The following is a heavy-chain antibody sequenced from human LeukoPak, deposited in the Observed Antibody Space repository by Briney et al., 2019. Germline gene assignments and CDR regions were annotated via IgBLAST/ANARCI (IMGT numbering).Heavy chain of an antibody. D-gene: IGHD6-6*01. CDR3: ARARSSSGNWFDP. Sequence: GGSLRLSCAAPGFTFSSYGMHWVRQAPGKGLERVAVIWYDGSNKYYADSVKGRFTISRDNSKNTLYLQMNSLRAEDTAVYYCARARSSSGNWFDPWGQGTLVTVSS. CDR1: GFTFSSYG. CDR2: IWYDGSNK. J-gene: IGHJ5*02. V-gene: IGHV3-33*01.